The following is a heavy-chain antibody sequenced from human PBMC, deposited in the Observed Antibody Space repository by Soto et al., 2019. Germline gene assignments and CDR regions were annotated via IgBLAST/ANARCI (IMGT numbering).Heavy chain of an antibody. CDR2: ISAYNGNT. CDR3: ARSKEWELLSETDY. Sequence: QVQLVQSGSEVKKPGASVKVSCKASGYTFTSYGISWVRQAPGQGLEWMGWISAYNGNTNYAQKLQGRVTMTTDTTTSTAYMELRSLRSDNTAVYYCARSKEWELLSETDYSCEGTMVTVSS. J-gene: IGHJ4*02. D-gene: IGHD1-26*01. CDR1: GYTFTSYG. V-gene: IGHV1-18*01.